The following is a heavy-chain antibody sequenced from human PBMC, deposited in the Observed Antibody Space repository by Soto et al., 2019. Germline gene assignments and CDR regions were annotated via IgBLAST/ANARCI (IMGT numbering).Heavy chain of an antibody. Sequence: PSETLSLTCAVYGGSFSGYYWSWIRQPPGKGLEWIGEINHSGSTNYNPSLKSRVTISVDTSKNQFSLKLSSVTAADTAVYYCARGSPFTAMADQYNWFDPWGQGTLVTVSS. CDR2: INHSGST. CDR3: ARGSPFTAMADQYNWFDP. D-gene: IGHD5-18*01. J-gene: IGHJ5*02. V-gene: IGHV4-34*01. CDR1: GGSFSGYY.